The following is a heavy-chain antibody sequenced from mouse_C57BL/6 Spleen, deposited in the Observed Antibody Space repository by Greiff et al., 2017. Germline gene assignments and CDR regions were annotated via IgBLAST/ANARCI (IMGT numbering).Heavy chain of an antibody. J-gene: IGHJ4*01. D-gene: IGHD4-1*01. V-gene: IGHV5-17*01. CDR2: ISSGSSTL. CDR3: ARLGHYYAMDY. Sequence: EVKLVESGGGLVKPGGSLKLSCAASGFTFSDYGMHWVRQAPEKGLEWVAYISSGSSTLYYADTVKGRSTISRDNAKNTLFQQMTSLRSEDTAMYYCARLGHYYAMDYWGQGTSVTVSS. CDR1: GFTFSDYG.